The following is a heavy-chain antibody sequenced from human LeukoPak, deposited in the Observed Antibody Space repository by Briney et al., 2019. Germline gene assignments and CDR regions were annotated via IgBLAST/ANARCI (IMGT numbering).Heavy chain of an antibody. D-gene: IGHD6-13*01. CDR1: GYTFTGYY. J-gene: IGHJ4*02. CDR3: ARVLSIAAAGNPLNY. V-gene: IGHV1-2*02. CDR2: INPNSGGT. Sequence: ASVKVSCKASGYTFTGYYMHWVRQAPGQGLEWMGWINPNSGGTNYAQKFQGRVTMTRDTSISTAYMELSRLRSDDTAVYYCARVLSIAAAGNPLNYWGQGTLVTVSS.